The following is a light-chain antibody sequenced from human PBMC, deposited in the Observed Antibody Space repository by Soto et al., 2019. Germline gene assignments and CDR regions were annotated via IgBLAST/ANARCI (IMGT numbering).Light chain of an antibody. J-gene: IGKJ2*01. V-gene: IGKV3-20*01. CDR3: QQYGKSAMFT. Sequence: EIVLTQSPGTLSLSPGDRATLSCRASQSVSSSYLAWYQQKPGQAPSLRIYGASNRATGIPDRFSGGGSGTDFTLTISRLEPEDFAVYYCQQYGKSAMFTFGQGTKREIK. CDR1: QSVSSSY. CDR2: GAS.